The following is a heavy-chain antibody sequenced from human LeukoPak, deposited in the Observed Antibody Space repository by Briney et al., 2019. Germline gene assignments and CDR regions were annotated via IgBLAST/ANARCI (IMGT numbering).Heavy chain of an antibody. CDR2: INPDGNKK. J-gene: IGHJ4*02. V-gene: IGHV3-7*01. Sequence: GGSLRLSCAVSGLTFSSSWMGWVRQAPGKGLEWVASINPDGNKKYSADSVKGRFTISRDNAENSLYLQMNSLRVEDTAFYYCARDLAYSRLDYWGQGMLVTVSS. CDR3: ARDLAYSRLDY. D-gene: IGHD5-18*01. CDR1: GLTFSSSW.